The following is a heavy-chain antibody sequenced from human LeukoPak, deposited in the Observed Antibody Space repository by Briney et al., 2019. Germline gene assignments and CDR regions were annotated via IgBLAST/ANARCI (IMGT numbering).Heavy chain of an antibody. J-gene: IGHJ4*02. CDR3: AKVDLWSGYYTGIEY. CDR1: GFTFNNYG. Sequence: GGSLRLSCAASGFTFNNYGMHWVRQAPGKGLEWVAFIRYGGSDKNYADSVKGRFTISRDNSKNTLYLQMNSLRAEETAVYYCAKVDLWSGYYTGIEYWGQGTLVTVSS. CDR2: IRYGGSDK. V-gene: IGHV3-30*02. D-gene: IGHD3-3*01.